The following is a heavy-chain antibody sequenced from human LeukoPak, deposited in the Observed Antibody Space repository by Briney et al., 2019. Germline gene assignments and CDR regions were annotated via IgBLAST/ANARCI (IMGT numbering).Heavy chain of an antibody. J-gene: IGHJ5*02. CDR3: ARGAGGNQRGNWFDP. CDR2: INPSGGST. CDR1: GYTFTSYY. D-gene: IGHD1-14*01. V-gene: IGHV1-46*01. Sequence: ASVKVSCKASGYTFTSYYMHWVRQAPGQGLEWMGIINPSGGSTSYAQKFQGRVTMTRDTSTSTVYMELSSLRSEDTAVYYCARGAGGNQRGNWFDPWGQGTLVTVSS.